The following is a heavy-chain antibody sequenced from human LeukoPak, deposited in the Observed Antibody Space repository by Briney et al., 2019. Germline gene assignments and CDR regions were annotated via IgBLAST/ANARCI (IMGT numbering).Heavy chain of an antibody. D-gene: IGHD4-17*01. CDR1: GGSISSYY. Sequence: SVTLSLTCTVSGGSISSYYRSWIRQPPGKGLEWIGYMSYSGSTNYNPSLKSRVTMSINTSKNQFSLRLSSVTAADTAVYYCASGSDFGDYWGQGTLVTVSS. V-gene: IGHV4-59*01. CDR2: MSYSGST. CDR3: ASGSDFGDY. J-gene: IGHJ4*02.